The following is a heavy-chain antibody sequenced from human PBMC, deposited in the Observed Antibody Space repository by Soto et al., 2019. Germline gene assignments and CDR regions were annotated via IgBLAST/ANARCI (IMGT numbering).Heavy chain of an antibody. CDR2: IYYSGST. Sequence: SETLSLTCTVSGGSVSSGSYYWSWIRQPPGKGLEWIGYIYYSGSTNYNPSLKSRVTISVDTSKNQFSLKLSSVTAADTAVYYCARVVLVPAANNWFDPWGQGTLVTVSS. CDR1: GGSVSSGSYY. CDR3: ARVVLVPAANNWFDP. J-gene: IGHJ5*02. V-gene: IGHV4-61*01. D-gene: IGHD2-2*01.